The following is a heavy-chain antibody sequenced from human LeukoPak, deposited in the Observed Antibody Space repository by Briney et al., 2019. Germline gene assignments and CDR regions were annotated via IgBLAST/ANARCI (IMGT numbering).Heavy chain of an antibody. J-gene: IGHJ5*02. V-gene: IGHV3-23*01. D-gene: IGHD5-24*01. CDR3: ARDGLRGNNWFDP. CDR2: ISSSGSGGNT. CDR1: GVTLSSYA. Sequence: SGGSLRLSCAASGVTLSSYAMSWARQAPGKGLEWVSGISSSGSGGNTYYADSVKGRFTISRDNSKNTLDLQMNSLRAADTAVYYCARDGLRGNNWFDPWGQGTLVTVSS.